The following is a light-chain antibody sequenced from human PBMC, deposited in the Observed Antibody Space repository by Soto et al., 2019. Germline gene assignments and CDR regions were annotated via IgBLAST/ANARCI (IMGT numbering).Light chain of an antibody. CDR1: SSNIGNNY. J-gene: IGLJ2*01. CDR2: ENN. Sequence: QSVLTQPPSVSAAPVQKVTISCSGSSSNIGNNYVSWYQQLPGTAPKLLIYENNKRPSGIPDRFSGSKSGTSATLGITELQTGDEADYYCGTWDSSLSAVVFGGGTQLTVL. CDR3: GTWDSSLSAVV. V-gene: IGLV1-51*02.